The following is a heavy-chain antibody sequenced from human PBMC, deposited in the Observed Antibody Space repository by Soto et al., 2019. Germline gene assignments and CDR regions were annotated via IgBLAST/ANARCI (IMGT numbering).Heavy chain of an antibody. CDR3: AKDRRAGGNSAFYFDF. Sequence: PVGSLRLSCAASGFKFSNYAMSWVCQAPGKGLEWVSLISATGGGTYYADSVKGRFTISRDNSHNTLYLQVHSLTAEDTDAYYCAKDRRAGGNSAFYFDFWGQGAQVTVSS. CDR2: ISATGGGT. V-gene: IGHV3-23*01. CDR1: GFKFSNYA. D-gene: IGHD3-16*01. J-gene: IGHJ4*02.